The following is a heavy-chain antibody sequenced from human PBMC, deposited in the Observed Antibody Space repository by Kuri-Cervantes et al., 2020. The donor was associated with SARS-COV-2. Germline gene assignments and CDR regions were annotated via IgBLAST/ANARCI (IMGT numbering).Heavy chain of an antibody. CDR2: INHSGST. D-gene: IGHD3-16*02. J-gene: IGHJ4*02. Sequence: SETLSLTCAVYGGSFSGYYWSWIRQPPGKGLEWIGEINHSGSTNYNPSLKSRVTISVDTSKNQFSLKLSSVTAADTAVYYCLRLGELSLADYWGQGTLVTVSS. CDR1: GGSFSGYY. CDR3: LRLGELSLADY. V-gene: IGHV4-34*03.